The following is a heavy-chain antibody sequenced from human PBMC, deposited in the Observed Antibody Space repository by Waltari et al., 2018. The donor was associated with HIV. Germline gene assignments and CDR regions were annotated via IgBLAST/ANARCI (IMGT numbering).Heavy chain of an antibody. D-gene: IGHD3-10*01. CDR3: ARATFADIVDYYGFYEAPQNWFDS. CDR2: INDGGST. V-gene: IGHV4-34*01. J-gene: IGHJ5*01. Sequence: QVQLQQWGAGLVKPSETLTLTCAVYGGSLSGHYWIWIRPPPERGLEWIGEINDGGSTNYNPSLESRVRISIDTSKRQFSLKVTSVTAADTATYYCARATFADIVDYYGFYEAPQNWFDSWGQGTLVTVSS. CDR1: GGSLSGHY.